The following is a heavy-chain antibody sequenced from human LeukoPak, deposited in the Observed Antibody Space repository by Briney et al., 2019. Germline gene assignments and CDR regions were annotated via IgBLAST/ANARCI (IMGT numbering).Heavy chain of an antibody. V-gene: IGHV1-8*01. CDR1: GYTFTSYD. CDR2: MNPNTGNT. D-gene: IGHD3-16*02. J-gene: IGHJ5*02. Sequence: ASVKVSCKASGYTFTSYDINWVRQATGQGLEWMGWMNPNTGNTGSAQRFQGRVTMTRDTSISTAYMELSSLRSEDTTVYYCARGPLVRLPSSFDPWGQGTLVTVSS. CDR3: ARGPLVRLPSSFDP.